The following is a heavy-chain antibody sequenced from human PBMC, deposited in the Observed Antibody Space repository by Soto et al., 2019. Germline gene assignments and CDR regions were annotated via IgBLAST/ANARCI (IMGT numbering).Heavy chain of an antibody. CDR2: ISGSGFST. J-gene: IGHJ4*02. CDR3: AREMGSPPARGLDY. V-gene: IGHV3-23*01. D-gene: IGHD2-8*01. CDR1: GFTFSNFG. Sequence: PGGSLRLSCAASGFTFSNFGMSWVRQAPGKGLEWVSSISGSGFSTYYADSVRGRFTISRDNAQNSLYLQMNSLRAEDTAVYYCAREMGSPPARGLDYWGQGTLVTVSS.